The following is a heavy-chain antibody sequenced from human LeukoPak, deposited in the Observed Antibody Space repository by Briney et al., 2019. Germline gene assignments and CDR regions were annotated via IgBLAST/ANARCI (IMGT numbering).Heavy chain of an antibody. D-gene: IGHD3-10*01. J-gene: IGHJ4*02. CDR2: IYHSGTT. CDR1: GGSISSGGFS. V-gene: IGHV4-30-2*01. CDR3: STLGTFHYGSGSDY. Sequence: PPETLSLTCAVSGGSISSGGFSWSWIRQPPGKGLEWIGYIYHSGTTYYNPSLKSRVAISVDTSKKQFSLKLSSVTAADTAVYYCSTLGTFHYGSGSDYWGQGTLVTVSS.